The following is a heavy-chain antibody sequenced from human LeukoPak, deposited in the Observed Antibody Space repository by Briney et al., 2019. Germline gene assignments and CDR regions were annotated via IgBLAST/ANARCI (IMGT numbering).Heavy chain of an antibody. CDR2: IRYDGSNK. J-gene: IGHJ4*02. D-gene: IGHD2-2*01. CDR3: AKDRGDLGDIVVVPAGDC. CDR1: GFTFSSYG. V-gene: IGHV3-30*02. Sequence: GGSLRLSCAASGFTFSSYGMHWVRQAPGKGLEWVAFIRYDGSNKYYADSVKGRFTISRDNSKNTVYLQMNSLRVEDTAVYYCAKDRGDLGDIVVVPAGDCWGQGTLVTVSS.